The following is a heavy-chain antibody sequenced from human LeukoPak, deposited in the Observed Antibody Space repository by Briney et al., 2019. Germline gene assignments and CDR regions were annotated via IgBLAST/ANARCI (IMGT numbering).Heavy chain of an antibody. J-gene: IGHJ1*01. Sequence: GGSLRLSCAASGFAFSSCGIHWVRQAPGKGLEWVALISGDGSIKFYADSVKGRFTISRDNSKKTLYLQMNSLRVEDTAVYYCARGDGYNDAEYLQHWGQGTLVTVS. D-gene: IGHD5-24*01. CDR1: GFAFSSCG. CDR2: ISGDGSIK. CDR3: ARGDGYNDAEYLQH. V-gene: IGHV3-30*03.